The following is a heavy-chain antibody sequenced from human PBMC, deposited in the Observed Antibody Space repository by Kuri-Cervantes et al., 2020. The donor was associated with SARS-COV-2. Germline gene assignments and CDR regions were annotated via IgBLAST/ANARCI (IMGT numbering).Heavy chain of an antibody. J-gene: IGHJ4*02. Sequence: GSLRLSCTVSGGSISSYYWSWIRQPPGKGLEWIGYIYYSGSTNYNPSLKSRVTISVDTSKNQFSLKLSSVTAADTAVYYCARVKDTAMGAFDYWGQGTLVTVSS. CDR1: GGSISSYY. V-gene: IGHV4-59*01. D-gene: IGHD5-18*01. CDR3: ARVKDTAMGAFDY. CDR2: IYYSGST.